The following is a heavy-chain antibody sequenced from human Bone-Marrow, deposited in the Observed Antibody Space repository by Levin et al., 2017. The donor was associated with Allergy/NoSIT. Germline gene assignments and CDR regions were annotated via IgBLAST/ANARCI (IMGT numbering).Heavy chain of an antibody. CDR1: GFTFRDYS. CDR3: VKGLGYNFGARYFDS. Sequence: GGSLRLSCSTSGFTFRDYSMHWVRQAPGKGLEPVSGISNHGGDTYYAASVKGRFILSRDNSKNMLYLQMSSLTVEDTAVYYCVKGLGYNFGARYFDSWGQGTLVSVSS. V-gene: IGHV3-64D*06. CDR2: ISNHGGDT. J-gene: IGHJ4*02. D-gene: IGHD5-18*01.